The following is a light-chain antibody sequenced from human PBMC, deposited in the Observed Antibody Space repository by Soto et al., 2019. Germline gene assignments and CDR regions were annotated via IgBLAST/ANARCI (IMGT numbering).Light chain of an antibody. CDR1: QIVTVNS. V-gene: IGKV3-20*01. J-gene: IGKJ3*01. Sequence: EILLTQSPITLSLSPGEGFTLSGRASQIVTVNSLAWYQQKPGQAPRLLIYAASTRAAAVPDRFTGSGSGTDFALTISRLEPEDSGVYYCQQSGDSPLTSGPGTKVDIK. CDR2: AAS. CDR3: QQSGDSPLT.